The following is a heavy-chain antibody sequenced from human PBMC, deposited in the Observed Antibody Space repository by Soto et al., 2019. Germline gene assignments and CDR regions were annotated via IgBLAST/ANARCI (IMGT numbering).Heavy chain of an antibody. Sequence: SETLSLTCTVSGGSISSYYWSWIRQPPGKGLEWIGYIYYSGSTNYNPSLKSRVTISVDTSKNQFSLKLSSVTAADTAVYYCARVWSIAAEHYYYYMDVWGKGTTVTVSS. J-gene: IGHJ6*03. CDR2: IYYSGST. V-gene: IGHV4-59*01. CDR1: GGSISSYY. CDR3: ARVWSIAAEHYYYYMDV. D-gene: IGHD6-6*01.